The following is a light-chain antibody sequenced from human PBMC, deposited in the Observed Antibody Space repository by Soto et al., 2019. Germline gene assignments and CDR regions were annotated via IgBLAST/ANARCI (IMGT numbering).Light chain of an antibody. CDR2: GTF. V-gene: IGKV1-9*01. CDR1: QDIKTY. Sequence: IQLTQSPSSLSASVGDRVSITCRASQDIKTYLAWYQQERGKAPKLLISGTFTLQSGVPSRFNGSGSGTDFTLTISRLQPEDFATYYCQHLNNYPPFTFGPGTKLDLE. CDR3: QHLNNYPPFT. J-gene: IGKJ3*01.